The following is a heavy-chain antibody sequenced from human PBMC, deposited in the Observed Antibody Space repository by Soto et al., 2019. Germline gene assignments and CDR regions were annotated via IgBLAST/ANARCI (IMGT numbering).Heavy chain of an antibody. CDR1: GGSISSYY. D-gene: IGHD6-19*01. J-gene: IGHJ4*02. Sequence: SETLSLTCTVSGGSISSYYWSWIRQPPGKGLEWIGYIYYSGSTNYNPSLKSRVTISVDTSKNQFSLKLSSVTAADTAVYYCARGIAVAGNFDYWGQGTLVTVSS. CDR3: ARGIAVAGNFDY. CDR2: IYYSGST. V-gene: IGHV4-59*01.